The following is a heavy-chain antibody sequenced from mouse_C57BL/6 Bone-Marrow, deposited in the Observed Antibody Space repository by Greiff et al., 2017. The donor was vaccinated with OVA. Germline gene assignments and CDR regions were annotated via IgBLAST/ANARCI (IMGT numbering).Heavy chain of an antibody. J-gene: IGHJ4*01. CDR1: GYTFTGYC. D-gene: IGHD2-12*01. CDR3: ARAPLYDYYAMDY. CDR2: IDPSDSYT. Sequence: VQLQQPGAELVKPGASVKLSCKASGYTFTGYCMQWVQQRPGQGLEWIGEIDPSDSYTNSNQKFKGKATLTVDTSSSTAYMQLSSLTSEDSAVYYCARAPLYDYYAMDYWGQGTSGTVSS. V-gene: IGHV1-50*01.